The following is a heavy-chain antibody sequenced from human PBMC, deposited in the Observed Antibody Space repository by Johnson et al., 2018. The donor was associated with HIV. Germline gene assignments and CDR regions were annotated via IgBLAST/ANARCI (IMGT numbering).Heavy chain of an antibody. CDR1: GFTFSSYG. V-gene: IGHV3-33*01. CDR3: AREGRGAPHDAFDI. D-gene: IGHD3-16*01. J-gene: IGHJ3*02. Sequence: QVQLVESGGGVVQPGRSLRLSCAASGFTFSSYGMHWVRQAPGKGLGWVAVIWYDGSNKYYADSVKGRFTISRDNSKNTLHLQMNSLRAADTAVYYCAREGRGAPHDAFDIWGQGTMGTVSS. CDR2: IWYDGSNK.